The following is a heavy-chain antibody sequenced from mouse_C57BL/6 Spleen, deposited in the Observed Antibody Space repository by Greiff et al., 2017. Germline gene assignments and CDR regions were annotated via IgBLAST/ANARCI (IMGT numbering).Heavy chain of an antibody. CDR2: IYPRSGNT. CDR1: GYTFTSYG. V-gene: IGHV1-81*01. Sequence: VHLVESGAELARPGASVKLSCKASGYTFTSYGISWVKQRTGQGLEWIGEIYPRSGNTYYNEKFKGKATLTADKSSSTAYMELRSLTSEDSAVYFCAREKDWYFDVWGTGTTVTVSS. CDR3: AREKDWYFDV. J-gene: IGHJ1*03.